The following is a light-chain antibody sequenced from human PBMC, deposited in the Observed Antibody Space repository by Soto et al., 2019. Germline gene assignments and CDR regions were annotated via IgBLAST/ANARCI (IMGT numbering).Light chain of an antibody. CDR2: DAS. CDR1: QDITNY. Sequence: DIQMTQSPSSLSASVGDRVTITCQASQDITNYLNWYQQKPGKAPKLLIYDASNLETGVTSRFSGSGSGTDFTFTISSLQPEDTATYYCQQYDNCPYTFGQGTKLEIK. CDR3: QQYDNCPYT. V-gene: IGKV1-33*01. J-gene: IGKJ2*01.